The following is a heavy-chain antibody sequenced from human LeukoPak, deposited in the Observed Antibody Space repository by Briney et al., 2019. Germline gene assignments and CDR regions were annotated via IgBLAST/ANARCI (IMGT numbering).Heavy chain of an antibody. D-gene: IGHD2-21*02. V-gene: IGHV3-7*01. CDR1: GFTFSRFW. CDR2: IHPHGSEE. J-gene: IGHJ6*03. CDR3: IILTLVTAPRHYMDV. Sequence: PGGSLRLSCAASGFTFSRFWMTWVRQAPGKGLEWVANIHPHGSEEYYVDSVKGRFTISRDNAKNSLYLQMDSLRVEDTAVYYCIILTLVTAPRHYMDVWGKGTTVTVSS.